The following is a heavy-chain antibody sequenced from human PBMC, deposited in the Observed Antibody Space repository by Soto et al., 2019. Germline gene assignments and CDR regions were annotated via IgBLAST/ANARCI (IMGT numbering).Heavy chain of an antibody. V-gene: IGHV3-23*01. CDR2: ISGSGGRT. CDR3: AKEGVRDSSISLYFFDQ. Sequence: EVQLLDSGGGSVQPGGSLRLSCAASGFRFINYAMHWVRQAPGKGLEWVSAISGSGGRTYYGDSVKGRFTISRDNSKDTLYLHMNRLTAEDTAVYFCAKEGVRDSSISLYFFDQWGQGTLVTVSS. D-gene: IGHD3-10*01. J-gene: IGHJ4*02. CDR1: GFRFINYA.